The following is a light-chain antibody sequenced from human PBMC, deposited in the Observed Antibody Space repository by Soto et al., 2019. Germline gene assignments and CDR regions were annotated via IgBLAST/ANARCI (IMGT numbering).Light chain of an antibody. CDR2: GAV. J-gene: IGKJ1*01. CDR3: QHANSCPWT. Sequence: DIQMTQSPSSVSASVGDRVTITCRASQGIGSWLAGYQQKPGKAPKLLIYGAVSLQSGVPSRFRGSGSGADFTLTISSLQPEDFATYYCQHANSCPWTFGQGTKVEIK. CDR1: QGIGSW. V-gene: IGKV1-12*01.